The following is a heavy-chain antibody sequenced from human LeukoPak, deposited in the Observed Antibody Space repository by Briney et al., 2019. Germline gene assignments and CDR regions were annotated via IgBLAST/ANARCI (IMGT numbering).Heavy chain of an antibody. J-gene: IGHJ6*02. D-gene: IGHD6-19*01. Sequence: GGSLRLSCAASGFTFSSYAMSWVRQAPGKGLEWVSAISGSGGSTYYADSVKGRFTISGDNSKNTLYLQMNSLRAEDTAVYYCANLRPSSGWCMDVWGQGTTVTVSS. CDR1: GFTFSSYA. V-gene: IGHV3-23*01. CDR3: ANLRPSSGWCMDV. CDR2: ISGSGGST.